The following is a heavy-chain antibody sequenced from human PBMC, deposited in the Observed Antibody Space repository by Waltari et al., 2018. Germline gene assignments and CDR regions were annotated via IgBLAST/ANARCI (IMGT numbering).Heavy chain of an antibody. D-gene: IGHD6-13*01. CDR1: GGSFSGYY. CDR3: ARGAVIAAAAPFCVLCGMDV. V-gene: IGHV4-34*01. J-gene: IGHJ6*02. Sequence: QVQLQQWGAGLLKPSETLSLTCAVYGGSFSGYYWSWIRQPPGKGLEWIGEINHSGSTNYNPSLKSRVTISVDTSKNQFSLKLSSVTAADTAVYYCARGAVIAAAAPFCVLCGMDVWGQGTTVTVSS. CDR2: INHSGST.